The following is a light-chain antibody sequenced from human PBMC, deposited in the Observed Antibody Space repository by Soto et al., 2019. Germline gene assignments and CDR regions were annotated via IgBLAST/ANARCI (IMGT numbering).Light chain of an antibody. CDR3: QSYDSSVSGYV. CDR2: GNS. V-gene: IGLV1-40*01. Sequence: QLVLTQPPSVSGAPGQRVTISCTGSSSNTGAGYDVHWYQQLPGTAPKLLIYGNSNRPSGVPDRFSGSKSGTSASLAITGLQAEDEADYYCQSYDSSVSGYVFGTGTKVTVL. J-gene: IGLJ1*01. CDR1: SSNTGAGYD.